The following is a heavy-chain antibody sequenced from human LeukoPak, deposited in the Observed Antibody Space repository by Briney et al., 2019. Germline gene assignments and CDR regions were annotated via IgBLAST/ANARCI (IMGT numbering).Heavy chain of an antibody. CDR1: GFTFSSYA. D-gene: IGHD3-22*01. CDR3: GRGYDSSAYRKKWFDP. CDR2: ISYDGSNE. J-gene: IGHJ5*02. Sequence: GGSLRLSCAASGFTFSSYAMHWVRQAPGKGLEWVAVISYDGSNEYYADAVKGRFTISRDNSKNTLYLQMNSLRAEDTAMYYCGRGYDSSAYRKKWFDPWGQGNLVTVSS. V-gene: IGHV3-30-3*01.